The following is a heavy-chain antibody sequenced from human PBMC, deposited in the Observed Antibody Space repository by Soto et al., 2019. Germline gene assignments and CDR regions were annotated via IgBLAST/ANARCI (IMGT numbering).Heavy chain of an antibody. J-gene: IGHJ6*02. V-gene: IGHV1-69*13. D-gene: IGHD2-2*01. CDR3: ARDKCSSTSCPRRERVQGYYYYYGMDG. CDR2: IIPIFGTA. CDR1: GGTFSSYA. Sequence: SVKVSCTASGGTFSSYAISWVRQAPGQGLEWMGGIIPIFGTANYAQKFQGRVTITADESTSTAYMELSSLRSEDTAVYYCARDKCSSTSCPRRERVQGYYYYYGMDGWGQGTTVTVSS.